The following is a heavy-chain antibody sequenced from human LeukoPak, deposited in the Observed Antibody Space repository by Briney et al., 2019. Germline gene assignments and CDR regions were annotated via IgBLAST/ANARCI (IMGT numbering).Heavy chain of an antibody. D-gene: IGHD5-18*01. CDR3: ARLVDTAMGNWFDP. J-gene: IGHJ5*02. CDR1: GGSLSSYY. V-gene: IGHV4-59*01. Sequence: PSKTLSLTCTVSGGSLSSYYWSWIRQPPGKGLEGIGYSYYSGSTNYNPSLKSRVTISVDTSKNQFSLKLSSVTAADTAVYYCARLVDTAMGNWFDPWGQGTLVTVSS. CDR2: SYYSGST.